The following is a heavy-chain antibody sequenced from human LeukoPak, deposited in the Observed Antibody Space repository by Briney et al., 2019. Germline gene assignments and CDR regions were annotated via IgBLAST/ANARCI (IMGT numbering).Heavy chain of an antibody. CDR2: IYNSGST. V-gene: IGHV4-59*01. CDR3: ARENSNSWYLDY. J-gene: IGHJ4*02. CDR1: GGSISTYY. D-gene: IGHD6-13*01. Sequence: PSETLSLTCTVSGGSISTYYWSWIRQPPGKGLEWIGYIYNSGSTNYNPSLKSRVTISVDTSKNQYSLKLSSVTAADTAVYYCARENSNSWYLDYWGQGTLVTVSS.